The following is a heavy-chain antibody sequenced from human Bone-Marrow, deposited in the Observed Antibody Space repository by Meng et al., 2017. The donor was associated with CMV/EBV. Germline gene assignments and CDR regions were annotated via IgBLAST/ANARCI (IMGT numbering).Heavy chain of an antibody. CDR2: INQDGSEK. CDR1: GFTFSNYW. CDR3: ASLGLRFLEWLPLDY. Sequence: GESLKISCAASGFTFSNYWMTWVRQAPGKGLEWVANINQDGSEKYYVDSVKGRFTISRDNAKNSLYLQMNSLRAEDTAVYYCASLGLRFLEWLPLDYWGQGTLVTVSS. V-gene: IGHV3-7*01. D-gene: IGHD3-3*01. J-gene: IGHJ4*02.